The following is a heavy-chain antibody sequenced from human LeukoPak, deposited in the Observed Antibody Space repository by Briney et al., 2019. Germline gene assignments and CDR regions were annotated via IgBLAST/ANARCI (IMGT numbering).Heavy chain of an antibody. CDR1: GFTFRSYA. CDR2: ISYDGSNK. V-gene: IGHV3-30-3*01. CDR3: ARDLQTAPRMFYYYYGMDV. J-gene: IGHJ6*02. D-gene: IGHD2-21*02. Sequence: GGSLRLSCAASGFTFRSYAMHWVRQAPGKGLEWVAVISYDGSNKYYADSVKGRFTISRDNSKNTLYLQMNSLRAEDTAVYYCARDLQTAPRMFYYYYGMDVWGQGTTVTVSS.